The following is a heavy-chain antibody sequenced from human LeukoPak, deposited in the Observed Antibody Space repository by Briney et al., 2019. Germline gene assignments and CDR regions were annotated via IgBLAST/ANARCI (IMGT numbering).Heavy chain of an antibody. CDR1: GDSINSDY. D-gene: IGHD1-26*01. Sequence: SETLSLTCTVSGDSINSDYWSWIRQPPGKGLEWIGYIYYSGSTNYNPSLKSRVTISVDTSKNQFSLKLSSMTAADTALYYCARAQSGSYGQLNLWGQGTLVTVSS. CDR2: IYYSGST. J-gene: IGHJ5*02. CDR3: ARAQSGSYGQLNL. V-gene: IGHV4-59*01.